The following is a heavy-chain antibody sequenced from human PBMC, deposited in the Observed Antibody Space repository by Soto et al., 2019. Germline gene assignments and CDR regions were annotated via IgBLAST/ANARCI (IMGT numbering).Heavy chain of an antibody. CDR2: ISAHNGNT. J-gene: IGHJ4*02. CDR1: GYGFTTYG. V-gene: IGHV1-18*01. D-gene: IGHD3-10*01. CDR3: ARGRYGEY. Sequence: QVHLVQSGAEVKKPGASVKVSCKGSGYGFTTYGITWVRQAPGQGLEWMAWISAHNGNTNYAQKLQGRVTVTRDTSTSTAYMELRILRSDDTAVYYCARGRYGEYWGQGALVTVSS.